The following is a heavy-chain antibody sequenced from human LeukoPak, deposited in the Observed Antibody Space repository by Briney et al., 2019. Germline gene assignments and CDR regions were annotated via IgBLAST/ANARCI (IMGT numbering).Heavy chain of an antibody. V-gene: IGHV1-2*02. J-gene: IGHJ4*02. Sequence: ASVKVSCKASGYTFTGYYMHWVRQAPGQGLEWMGWINPNSGGTNYAQKFQGRVTRTRDTSISTAYMELSRLRSDDTAVYYCAREGVDMITFGGVTPPFDYWGQGTLVTVSS. CDR3: AREGVDMITFGGVTPPFDY. D-gene: IGHD3-16*01. CDR1: GYTFTGYY. CDR2: INPNSGGT.